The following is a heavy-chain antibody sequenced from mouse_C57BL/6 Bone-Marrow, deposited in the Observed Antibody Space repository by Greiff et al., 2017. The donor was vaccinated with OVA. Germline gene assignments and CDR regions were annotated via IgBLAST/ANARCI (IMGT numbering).Heavy chain of an antibody. V-gene: IGHV5-12*01. J-gene: IGHJ4*01. Sequence: EVMLVESGGGLVQPGGSLKLSCAASGFTFSDYYMYWVRQTPEKRLEWVAYISNGGGSTYYPDTVKGRFTISRDNAKNTLYLQMSRLKSEDTAMYYCARATITTVVENYAMDYWGQGTSVTVSS. D-gene: IGHD1-1*01. CDR1: GFTFSDYY. CDR2: ISNGGGST. CDR3: ARATITTVVENYAMDY.